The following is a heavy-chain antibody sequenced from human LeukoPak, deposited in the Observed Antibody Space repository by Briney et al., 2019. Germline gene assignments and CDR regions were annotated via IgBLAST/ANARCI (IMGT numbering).Heavy chain of an antibody. J-gene: IGHJ4*02. D-gene: IGHD1-20*01. CDR1: GFTFGSYS. V-gene: IGHV3-48*01. CDR2: ISSSSSTI. Sequence: GGSLRLSCAASGFTFGSYSMNWVRQAPGKGLEWISYISSSSSTIYYADSVKGRFSISRDNARNSLYLQMNSLRAEDTAVYWCARDWLARYNWIPEAFDYWGQGILVTVSS. CDR3: ARDWLARYNWIPEAFDY.